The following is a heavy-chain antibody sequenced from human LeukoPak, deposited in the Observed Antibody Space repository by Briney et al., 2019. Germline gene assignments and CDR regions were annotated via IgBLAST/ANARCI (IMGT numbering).Heavy chain of an antibody. CDR3: ARGDPRYCSSTSCYPHWFDP. CDR1: GYTFTSYG. D-gene: IGHD2-2*01. CDR2: ISAYNGNT. Sequence: GASVKVSCKASGYTFTSYGISWVRQALGQGLEWMGWISAYNGNTNYAQKLQGRVTMTTDTSTSTAYMELRSLRSDDTAVYYCARGDPRYCSSTSCYPHWFDPWGQGTLVTVSS. V-gene: IGHV1-18*01. J-gene: IGHJ5*02.